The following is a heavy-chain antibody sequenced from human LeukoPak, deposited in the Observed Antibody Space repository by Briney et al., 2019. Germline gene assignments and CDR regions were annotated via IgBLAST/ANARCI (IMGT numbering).Heavy chain of an antibody. D-gene: IGHD3-3*01. Sequence: GGSLGLSCAASGFTFSDYYMSWIRQAPGKGLEWVSYISSSGSTIYYADSVKGRFTISRDNAKNSLYLQMNSLRAEDTALYYCAKDMGDFWSGPTPFDYWGQGTLVTVSS. CDR3: AKDMGDFWSGPTPFDY. V-gene: IGHV3-11*01. CDR1: GFTFSDYY. CDR2: ISSSGSTI. J-gene: IGHJ4*02.